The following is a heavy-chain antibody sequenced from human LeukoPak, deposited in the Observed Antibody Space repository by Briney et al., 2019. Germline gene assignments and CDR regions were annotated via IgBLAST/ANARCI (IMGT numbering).Heavy chain of an antibody. Sequence: ASVKVSCKASGYKFTDYYIHWVRQAPGQGLEWMGWINPNRDGRNYAQKFQGRVTMTWDTSISTAYMALSSLTSDDTAVFFCARTPMGGHFYMDVWGKGTAVIVSS. CDR3: ARTPMGGHFYMDV. D-gene: IGHD2-15*01. J-gene: IGHJ6*03. CDR1: GYKFTDYY. CDR2: INPNRDGR. V-gene: IGHV1-2*02.